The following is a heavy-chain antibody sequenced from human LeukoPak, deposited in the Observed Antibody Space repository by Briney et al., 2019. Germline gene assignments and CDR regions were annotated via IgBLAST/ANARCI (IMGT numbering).Heavy chain of an antibody. V-gene: IGHV3-7*01. Sequence: RGCLRLSCVASGFPFKGHWMTWVRQSPGKGLDWVANIKPDGSETNYLDSVKGRFTISRDNARDSLFLEMNNLRVDDTAVYYCARDGGELWPLDEWGQGILVTVSS. CDR2: IKPDGSET. J-gene: IGHJ4*02. CDR3: ARDGGELWPLDE. D-gene: IGHD3-10*01. CDR1: GFPFKGHW.